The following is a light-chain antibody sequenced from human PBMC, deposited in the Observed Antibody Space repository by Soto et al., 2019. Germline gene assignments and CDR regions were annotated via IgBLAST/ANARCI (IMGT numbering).Light chain of an antibody. CDR1: QSVSSY. J-gene: IGKJ1*01. CDR2: DAS. V-gene: IGKV3-11*01. CDR3: QQYDNNPWT. Sequence: EIVLTQSPATLSLSPGERATLSCRASQSVSSYLAWYQQKPGQAPRLLIYDASNRATGVPARFSGSRSGPEFTLTINSLQSDDFATYYCQQYDNNPWTFGQGTKVDIK.